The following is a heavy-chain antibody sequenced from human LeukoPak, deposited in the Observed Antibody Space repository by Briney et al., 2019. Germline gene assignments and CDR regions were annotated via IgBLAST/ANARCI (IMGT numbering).Heavy chain of an antibody. V-gene: IGHV3-48*03. D-gene: IGHD1-26*01. CDR1: GFTFSSYE. Sequence: PGGSLRLSCAASGFTFSSYEMNWVRQAPGKGLEWVSYISSSGSTIYYADSVKGLFTISRDNAKNSLYLQMNSLRAEDTAVYYCARVDGGSYYEVGYYYYGMDVWGQGTTVTVSS. CDR3: ARVDGGSYYEVGYYYYGMDV. J-gene: IGHJ6*02. CDR2: ISSSGSTI.